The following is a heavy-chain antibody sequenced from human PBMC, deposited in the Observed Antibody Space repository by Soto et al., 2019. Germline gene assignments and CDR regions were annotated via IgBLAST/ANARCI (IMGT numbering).Heavy chain of an antibody. CDR1: GFSLTTSGVG. J-gene: IGHJ3*02. CDR2: IYWDDEK. CDR3: AHRLYASSDDAFDI. Sequence: QITLKESGPTLVKPTQTLTLTCTFSGFSLTTSGVGVGGIRQPPGKALEWFALIYWDDEKRYSPSLQSRLTITKDTSKNQVDLTVTNMNPAATGTYCCAHRLYASSDDAFDIWGQGTMVYVSS. D-gene: IGHD6-6*01. V-gene: IGHV2-5*02.